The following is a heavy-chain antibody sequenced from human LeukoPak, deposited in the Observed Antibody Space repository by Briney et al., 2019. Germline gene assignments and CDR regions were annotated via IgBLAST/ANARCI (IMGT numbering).Heavy chain of an antibody. V-gene: IGHV4-39*07. CDR1: GGSISSSSYY. J-gene: IGHJ4*02. CDR2: IYYSGST. D-gene: IGHD6-19*01. CDR3: ARYSSAWSRHLDY. Sequence: SETLSLTCTVSGGSISSSSYYWDWIRQPPGKGLEWIGSIYYSGSTYYNPSLKSRVTISVDTSKNQFSLKLSSVTAADTAVYYCARYSSAWSRHLDYWGQGTLVTVSS.